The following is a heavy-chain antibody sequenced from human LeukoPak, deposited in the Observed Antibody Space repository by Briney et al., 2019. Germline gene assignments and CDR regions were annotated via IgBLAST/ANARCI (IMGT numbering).Heavy chain of an antibody. D-gene: IGHD6-19*01. Sequence: PGGSLRLSCAASGFTFSSYSMNWVRQAPGKGLEWVSSISSSSSYIYYADSVKGRFTISRDNAKNSLYLQMNSLRAEDTAVYYCARGRTSGWTLGYWGQGTLVTVSS. CDR1: GFTFSSYS. CDR3: ARGRTSGWTLGY. CDR2: ISSSSSYI. V-gene: IGHV3-21*01. J-gene: IGHJ4*02.